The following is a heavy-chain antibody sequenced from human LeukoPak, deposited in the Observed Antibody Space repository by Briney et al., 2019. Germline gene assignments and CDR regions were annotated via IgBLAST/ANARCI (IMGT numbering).Heavy chain of an antibody. CDR1: GFIFSSYW. V-gene: IGHV3-7*01. D-gene: IGHD3-22*01. Sequence: GGSLRLSCAASGFIFSSYWMSWVRQAPGKGLEWVANINQDGSEKYYVDSVKGRFTISRDNAKNSLYLQTNSLRAEDTAVYYCARDKDLYYYDSSGSHDAFDIWGQGTMVTVSS. J-gene: IGHJ3*02. CDR2: INQDGSEK. CDR3: ARDKDLYYYDSSGSHDAFDI.